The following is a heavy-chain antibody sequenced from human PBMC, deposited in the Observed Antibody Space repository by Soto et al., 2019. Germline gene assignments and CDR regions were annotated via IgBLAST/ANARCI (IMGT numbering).Heavy chain of an antibody. CDR3: TRRAGYIDY. Sequence: GESLKISCKASGYSLTSYWIGWVRQRPGKGLEWMGIVYPGDSDTRYNPSFRGQVTISVDRSTSTAYLQWSSLKASDSAMYYCTRRAGYIDYWGQGTLVTVSS. D-gene: IGHD2-2*02. V-gene: IGHV5-51*01. CDR2: VYPGDSDT. CDR1: GYSLTSYW. J-gene: IGHJ4*02.